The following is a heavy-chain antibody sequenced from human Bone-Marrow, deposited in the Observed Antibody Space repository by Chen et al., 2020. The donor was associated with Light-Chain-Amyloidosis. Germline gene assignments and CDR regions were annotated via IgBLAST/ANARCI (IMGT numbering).Heavy chain of an antibody. CDR1: GFTFSNAW. Sequence: EVQLVESGGGLVKPGGSLRLYCAASGFTFSNAWMSWVRQAPGKGLEWISYINWDSTATYYPDSMRGRCTISRDNGKNSLYLQLNSLRAEDTALYFCVIDHNWAFDIWGQGTVVTVSS. CDR3: VIDHNWAFDI. CDR2: INWDSTAT. V-gene: IGHV3-48*01. J-gene: IGHJ3*02.